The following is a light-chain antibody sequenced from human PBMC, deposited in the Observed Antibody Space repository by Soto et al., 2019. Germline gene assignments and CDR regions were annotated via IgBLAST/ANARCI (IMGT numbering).Light chain of an antibody. CDR2: GNS. Sequence: QSVLTQPPSVSGAPGQRVTISCTGSSSNIGAGYDVHWYQQLPGTTPKLLIYGNSNRTSGVPDRFSVSKSGTSASLAITGLKAEDEADYYCQSYDSSLSGSVFGGGTTVTVL. V-gene: IGLV1-40*01. CDR3: QSYDSSLSGSV. J-gene: IGLJ3*02. CDR1: SSNIGAGYD.